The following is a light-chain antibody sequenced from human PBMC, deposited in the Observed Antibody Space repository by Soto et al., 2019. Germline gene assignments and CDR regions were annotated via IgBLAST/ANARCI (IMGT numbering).Light chain of an antibody. CDR1: KSISNW. J-gene: IGKJ1*01. CDR3: QQADSFPRA. CDR2: GAS. Sequence: DIPMTQSPSSVSASVGDRVTITYRPSKSISNWLAWDQQEPGTAPKLLIYGASNLQRGGPSRFSGSGSGTDFTLTISSLEPEDFATYYCQQADSFPRAFGQGTKVDIK. V-gene: IGKV1-12*01.